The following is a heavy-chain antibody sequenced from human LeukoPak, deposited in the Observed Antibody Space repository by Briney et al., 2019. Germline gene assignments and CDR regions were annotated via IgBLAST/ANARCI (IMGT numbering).Heavy chain of an antibody. Sequence: ASETLSLTCNVSGVSISYYYWTWIRQPPGRGLEWIGSISNSGSTNYNPSLKSRVTISVDTSKNQISLKLSSVTAADTAVYYCARSRDGYNLGYWGQGTPVTVSS. CDR3: ARSRDGYNLGY. CDR2: ISNSGST. CDR1: GVSISYYY. J-gene: IGHJ4*02. V-gene: IGHV4-59*01. D-gene: IGHD5-24*01.